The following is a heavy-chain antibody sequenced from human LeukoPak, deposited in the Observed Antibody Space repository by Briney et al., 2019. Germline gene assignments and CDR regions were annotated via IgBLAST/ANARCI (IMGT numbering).Heavy chain of an antibody. J-gene: IGHJ4*02. CDR3: AKRGGMYPAHYFDY. Sequence: GGSLRLSCAASGFTFSSYGMSWVRQAPGKGLEWVSAISGSGGSTYYADSVKGRFTISRDNSKNTLYLQMDGLRAEDTAVYYCAKRGGMYPAHYFDYWGQGTLVTVSS. CDR2: ISGSGGST. V-gene: IGHV3-23*01. D-gene: IGHD3-16*01. CDR1: GFTFSSYG.